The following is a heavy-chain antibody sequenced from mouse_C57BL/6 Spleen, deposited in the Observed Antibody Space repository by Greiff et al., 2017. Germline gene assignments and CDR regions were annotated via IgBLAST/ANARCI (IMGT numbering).Heavy chain of an antibody. J-gene: IGHJ3*01. Sequence: VQLQQPGAELVKPGASVKLSCKASGYTFTSYWMHWVKQRPGQGLEWIGMIHPNSGSTNYNEKFKSKATLTVDKSSSTAYMQLSSLTSEDSAVYYCARGPAQAYVWFAYWGQGTLVTVSA. V-gene: IGHV1-64*01. CDR3: ARGPAQAYVWFAY. D-gene: IGHD3-2*02. CDR2: IHPNSGST. CDR1: GYTFTSYW.